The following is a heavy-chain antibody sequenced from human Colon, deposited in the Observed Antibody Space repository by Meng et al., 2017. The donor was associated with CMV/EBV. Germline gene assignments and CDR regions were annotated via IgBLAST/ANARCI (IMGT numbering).Heavy chain of an antibody. V-gene: IGHV3-23*01. Sequence: FRSYAMCWVRRAQGKGLEWVSAISGSGGSTCYADSVKGRFAISRDNSKNTLYLQMNSLRAEDTAVYYCAKDQVYDFWSGYYPFALLGYWGQGTLVTVSS. D-gene: IGHD3-3*01. J-gene: IGHJ4*02. CDR3: AKDQVYDFWSGYYPFALLGY. CDR1: FRSYA. CDR2: ISGSGGST.